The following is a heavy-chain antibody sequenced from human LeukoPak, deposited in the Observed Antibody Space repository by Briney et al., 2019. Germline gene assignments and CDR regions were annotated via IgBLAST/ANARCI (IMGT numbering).Heavy chain of an antibody. J-gene: IGHJ5*02. V-gene: IGHV4-59*01. D-gene: IGHD4-17*01. CDR2: IYYSGST. Sequence: PSETLSLTCTVSGGSISSYYWSWIRQPPGKRLEWIGYIYYSGSTNYNPSLKSRVTISVDTSKNQFSLKLSSVTAADTAVYYCARYNDYGATNWFDPWGQGTLVTVSS. CDR3: ARYNDYGATNWFDP. CDR1: GGSISSYY.